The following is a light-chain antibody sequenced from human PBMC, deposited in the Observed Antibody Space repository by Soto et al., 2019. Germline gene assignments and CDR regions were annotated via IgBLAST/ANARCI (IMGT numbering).Light chain of an antibody. J-gene: IGKJ1*01. CDR2: KAS. V-gene: IGKV1-5*03. CDR3: QQYNSYSVT. Sequence: DIQMTQSPSTLSASVGDRVTITCRASQSISSWLAWYQQKPGKAPNLLIYKASSLESGVPSRFSGSGSGTEFTLTISILQSDDFATYYCQQYNSYSVTFGQGTKVEIK. CDR1: QSISSW.